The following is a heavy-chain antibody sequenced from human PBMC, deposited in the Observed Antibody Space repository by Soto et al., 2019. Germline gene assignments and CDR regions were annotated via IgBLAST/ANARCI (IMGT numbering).Heavy chain of an antibody. CDR2: IIPLFGTP. Sequence: HVQLVQSGAEERKPGSSVKVSCKASGGTLSSHVFSWVRQSPGQGLEWMGEIIPLFGTPNYAQNFQGRVAIVADESTSTVFMELDSLRSEDTAVYYCARGSYYDDGSGSLPYAFDLWGQGTLVTVSS. D-gene: IGHD3-22*01. J-gene: IGHJ3*01. CDR3: ARGSYYDDGSGSLPYAFDL. CDR1: GGTLSSHV. V-gene: IGHV1-69*01.